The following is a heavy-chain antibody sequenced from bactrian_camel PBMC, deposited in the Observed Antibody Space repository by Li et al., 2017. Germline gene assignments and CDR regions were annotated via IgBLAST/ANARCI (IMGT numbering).Heavy chain of an antibody. CDR1: GYTYSAHC. D-gene: IGHD3*01. CDR2: ISPGTGRR. Sequence: LVESGGGSVQAGGSLRLSCAFSGYTYSAHCMGWFRQAPGKEREGVAAISPGTGRRWYGDSVKGRFTISRDDNQRTVTLLMSDLKSDDTGLYHCSTQWGGVPNWGQGTQVTVS. V-gene: IGHV3S1*01. J-gene: IGHJ4*01. CDR3: STQWGGVPN.